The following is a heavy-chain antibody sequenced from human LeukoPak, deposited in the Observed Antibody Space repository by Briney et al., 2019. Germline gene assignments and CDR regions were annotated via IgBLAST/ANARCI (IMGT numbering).Heavy chain of an antibody. V-gene: IGHV4-34*01. Sequence: SETLSLTCVVYGGSFGSYYWSWVRQPPGKGLEWIGEINDGGSINHNPSLKSRVTISVDTSKNQFSLKLSSVTAADTAVYHCARNESGREAVGRRKDNSFDPWGHGTLVTVSS. CDR2: INDGGSI. D-gene: IGHD6-13*01. CDR3: ARNESGREAVGRRKDNSFDP. J-gene: IGHJ5*02. CDR1: GGSFGSYY.